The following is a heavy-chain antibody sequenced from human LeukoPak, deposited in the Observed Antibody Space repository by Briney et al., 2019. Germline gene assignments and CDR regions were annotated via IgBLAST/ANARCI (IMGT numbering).Heavy chain of an antibody. D-gene: IGHD5/OR15-5a*01. CDR3: ARTRGRVSKTDFDS. J-gene: IGHJ4*02. V-gene: IGHV4-39*07. CDR2: IYYSGNT. Sequence: AETLYITCTISGASISSDDYFWGWIRQPPGKGLEWIATIYYSGNTYYNPSLSSRVTISADSSKNQFSLRLRSVTAADAAVYFCARTRGRVSKTDFDSWGQGTLVTVSS. CDR1: GASISSDDYF.